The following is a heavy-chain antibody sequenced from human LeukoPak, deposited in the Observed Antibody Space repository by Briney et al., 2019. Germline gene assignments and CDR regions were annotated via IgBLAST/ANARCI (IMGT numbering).Heavy chain of an antibody. J-gene: IGHJ4*02. CDR1: GFTFSSYG. CDR3: ARGGYSSSWYSN. D-gene: IGHD6-13*01. CDR2: ISSSGSTI. Sequence: GGTLRLSCAASGFTFSSYGMSWVRQAPGKGLEWVSYISSSGSTIYYADSVKGRFTISRDNAKNSLYLQMNSLRAEDTAVYYCARGGYSSSWYSNWGQGTLVTVSS. V-gene: IGHV3-48*04.